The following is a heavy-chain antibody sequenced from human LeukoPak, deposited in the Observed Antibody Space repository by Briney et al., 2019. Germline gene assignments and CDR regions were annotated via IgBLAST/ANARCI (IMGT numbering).Heavy chain of an antibody. CDR1: GFTFSSYS. CDR2: ISSSSSYI. D-gene: IGHD5-12*01. Sequence: PGGPLRLSCAASGFTFSSYSMNWVRQAPGKGLEWVSSISSSSSYIYYADSVKGRFTISRENAKNSLYLQMNSLRAEDTAVYYCARGLYSGYDFDYWGQGTLVTVSS. CDR3: ARGLYSGYDFDY. J-gene: IGHJ4*02. V-gene: IGHV3-21*01.